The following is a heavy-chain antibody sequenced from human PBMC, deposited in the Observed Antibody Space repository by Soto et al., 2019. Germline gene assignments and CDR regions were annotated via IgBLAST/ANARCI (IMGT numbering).Heavy chain of an antibody. CDR3: VKDSSSGYYWTGAFDI. Sequence: GGSLRLSCSASGFIFSSYAMHWVRQAPGKGLQYVSSISSNGGSTYHADSVKGRFTISRGNSKNTLYLQMSSLRAEDTAVYYCVKDSSSGYYWTGAFDIWGQGTMVTVSS. V-gene: IGHV3-64D*06. CDR1: GFIFSSYA. D-gene: IGHD3-22*01. J-gene: IGHJ3*02. CDR2: ISSNGGST.